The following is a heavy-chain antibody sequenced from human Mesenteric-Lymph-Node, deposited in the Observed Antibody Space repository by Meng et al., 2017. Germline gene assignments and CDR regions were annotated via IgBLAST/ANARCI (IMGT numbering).Heavy chain of an antibody. D-gene: IGHD4-23*01. V-gene: IGHV3-66*03. CDR2: IYSSGTT. CDR1: GVNVRSNY. Sequence: GGSLRLSCAASGVNVRSNYMSWVRQAPGKGLEWVSVIYSSGTTYYADSVKGRFTISRDNSKNTLFLQMNSLRVEDTAVYYCAREFDYGGYYFDFWGQGTLVTVSS. CDR3: AREFDYGGYYFDF. J-gene: IGHJ4*02.